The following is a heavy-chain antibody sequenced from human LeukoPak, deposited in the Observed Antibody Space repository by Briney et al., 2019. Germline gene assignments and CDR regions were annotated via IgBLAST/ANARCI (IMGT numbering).Heavy chain of an antibody. CDR3: ARGSWSGNLDY. CDR2: MNPNGGNT. Sequence: ASVKVSCKASGYTFTSYDINWVRQATGQGLEWMGWMNPNGGNTGYAQKFQGRVTMTRDTSISTVYMELSRLRSDDTAVYYCARGSWSGNLDYWGQGTLVTVSS. V-gene: IGHV1-8*02. D-gene: IGHD3-3*01. J-gene: IGHJ4*02. CDR1: GYTFTSYD.